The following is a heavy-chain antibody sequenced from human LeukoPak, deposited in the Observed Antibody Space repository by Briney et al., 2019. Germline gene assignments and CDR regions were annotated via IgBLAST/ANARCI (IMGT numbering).Heavy chain of an antibody. CDR1: GFTFSDYY. J-gene: IGHJ6*02. V-gene: IGHV3-11*01. Sequence: KPGGSLRLSCAASGFTFSDYYMSWIRQAPGKGLEWVSCISSSGSTIYYADSVKGRFTISRDNAKNSLYLQMNSLRAEDTAVYYCARGSQVGAAGLYYYGMDVWGQGTTVTVSS. CDR2: ISSSGSTI. CDR3: ARGSQVGAAGLYYYGMDV. D-gene: IGHD1-26*01.